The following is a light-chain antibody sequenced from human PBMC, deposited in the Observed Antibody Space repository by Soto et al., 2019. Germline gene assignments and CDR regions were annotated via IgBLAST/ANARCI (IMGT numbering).Light chain of an antibody. J-gene: IGLJ1*01. V-gene: IGLV1-40*01. CDR3: QSCDSSLSVI. Sequence: QSVLKQPPSVTGAPGQRVTISCTGSSSNIGAGYDVHWYQQLPGTAPKLLIYGNSNRPSGVPDRFSGSKSGTSASLAITGLQAEDEADYYCQSCDSSLSVIFGTGTKVTVL. CDR1: SSNIGAGYD. CDR2: GNS.